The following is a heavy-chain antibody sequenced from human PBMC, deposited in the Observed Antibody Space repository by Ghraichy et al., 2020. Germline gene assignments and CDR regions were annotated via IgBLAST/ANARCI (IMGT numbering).Heavy chain of an antibody. CDR1: GYTFTSYN. CDR3: ARWVAAAGINYFDY. V-gene: IGHV1-18*01. CDR2: ISVQHGNT. D-gene: IGHD6-13*01. J-gene: IGHJ4*02. Sequence: ASVKVSCKASGYTFTSYNINWVRQAPGQGLEWMGWISVQHGNTNYAQKVQGRVTMTTDTSTSTAYMELRSLRSDDTAVYYCARWVAAAGINYFDYWGQGTLVTVSS.